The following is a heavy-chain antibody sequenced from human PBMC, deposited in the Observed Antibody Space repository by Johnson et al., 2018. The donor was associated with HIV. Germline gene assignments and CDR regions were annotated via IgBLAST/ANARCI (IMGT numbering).Heavy chain of an antibody. CDR2: IKTDGNNT. Sequence: VTLVESGGGLVKPGGSLRLSCEASGFSFSDYYMSWVRQAPGKGLMWVSNIKTDGNNTNYADSVKGRFTISRDNAKNTVYLQMDSLRDEDMAVYYCARGALGSFDIWGQGTMVTVSS. CDR3: ARGALGSFDI. D-gene: IGHD3-10*01. V-gene: IGHV3-74*02. CDR1: GFSFSDYY. J-gene: IGHJ3*02.